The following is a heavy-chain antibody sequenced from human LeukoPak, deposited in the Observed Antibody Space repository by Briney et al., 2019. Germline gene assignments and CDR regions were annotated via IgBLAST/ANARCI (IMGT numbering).Heavy chain of an antibody. CDR3: ARDHELVGISDAFDI. V-gene: IGHV3-30*04. CDR2: ISYDGSNK. J-gene: IGHJ3*02. CDR1: GFTFSSYA. Sequence: PGGSLRLSCAASGFTFSSYAMHWVRQAPGKGLEWVAVISYDGSNKYYADSVKGRFTISRDNSKNTLYLQMNSLRAEDTAVYYCARDHELVGISDAFDIWGQGTMVTVSS. D-gene: IGHD6-6*01.